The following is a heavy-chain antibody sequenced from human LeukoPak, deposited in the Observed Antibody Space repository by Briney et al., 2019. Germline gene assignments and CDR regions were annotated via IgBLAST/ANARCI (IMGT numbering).Heavy chain of an antibody. J-gene: IGHJ6*03. CDR2: INPNSGGT. Sequence: ASVKVSCKASGYTFTSYDINWVRQAPGQGLEWMGWINPNSGGTNYAQKFQGRVTMTRDTSISTAYMELSRLRSDDTAVYYCARNGDRFGFKGDYSDYYYYMDVWGKGTTVTVSS. CDR1: GYTFTSYD. CDR3: ARNGDRFGFKGDYSDYYYYMDV. D-gene: IGHD4-17*01. V-gene: IGHV1-2*02.